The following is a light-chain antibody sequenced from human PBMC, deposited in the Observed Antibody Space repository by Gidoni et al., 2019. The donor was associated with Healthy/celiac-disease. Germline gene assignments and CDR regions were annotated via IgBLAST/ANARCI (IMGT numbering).Light chain of an antibody. CDR2: DAS. V-gene: IGKV1-5*01. CDR3: QQYNSYPWT. Sequence: DIQMTQSPSTLSASVGDRVTITCRASQSISSWLAWYQQKPGKATKLLIYDASSLESWVPSRFSGCGSGTEFTLTISSLQPDDFATYYCQQYNSYPWTFGQGTKVEIK. J-gene: IGKJ1*01. CDR1: QSISSW.